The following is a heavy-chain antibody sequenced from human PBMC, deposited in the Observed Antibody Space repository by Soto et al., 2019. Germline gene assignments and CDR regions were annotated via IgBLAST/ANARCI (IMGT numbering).Heavy chain of an antibody. CDR3: ARDLDGSGSYYTDY. CDR1: GYMFVTYG. V-gene: IGHV1-18*01. CDR2: ISAYNGNT. D-gene: IGHD3-10*01. Sequence: ASVKVSCKASGYMFVTYGINWVRQAPGQGLEWMGWISAYNGNTKYAQNLQGRVTMTTDASTSTAYMEMRSLRSDDTAVYYCARDLDGSGSYYTDYWGPGSLVTVSS. J-gene: IGHJ4*02.